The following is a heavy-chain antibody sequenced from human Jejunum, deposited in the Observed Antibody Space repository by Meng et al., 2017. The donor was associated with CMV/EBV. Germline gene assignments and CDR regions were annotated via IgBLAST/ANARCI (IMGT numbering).Heavy chain of an antibody. V-gene: IGHV3-23*01. D-gene: IGHD4-17*01. CDR1: LTFSNVA. J-gene: IGHJ4*02. CDR2: ITGSGGST. CDR3: AKGRSGDNEPIDFDY. Sequence: LTFSNVAMSCVAQATGKGLKWVVAITGSGGSTYYTPSFHCLFTISQDNSKNTLYLQMNSLRAEDTAVYYCAKGRSGDNEPIDFDYWGQGTLVTVSS.